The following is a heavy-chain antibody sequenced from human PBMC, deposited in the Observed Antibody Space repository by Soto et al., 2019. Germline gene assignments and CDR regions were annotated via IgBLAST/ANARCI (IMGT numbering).Heavy chain of an antibody. D-gene: IGHD2-15*01. CDR3: ARERRVVAATWYDY. CDR1: GFTFSSYG. CDR2: IWYDGSNK. J-gene: IGHJ4*02. Sequence: QVPLVESGGGVVQPGRSLRLSCAASGFTFSSYGMHWVRQAPGKGLEWVAVIWYDGSNKYYADSVKGRFTISRDNSKNTLYLQMNSLRAEDTAVYYCARERRVVAATWYDYWGQGTLVTVSS. V-gene: IGHV3-33*01.